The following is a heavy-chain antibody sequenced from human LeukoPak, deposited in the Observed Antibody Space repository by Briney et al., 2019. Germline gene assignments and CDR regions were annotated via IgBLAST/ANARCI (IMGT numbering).Heavy chain of an antibody. CDR1: GFTFCSYW. CDR3: ARAQIGEYGSRSYAFDI. Sequence: GGSLRLSCAASGFTFCSYWMSWVRQAPGKGLEWVANIKQDGSEKYYVDSVKGRFNISRDNAKNSLYLQMNSLRAEDTAVYYCARAQIGEYGSRSYAFDIWGQGTMVTVSS. J-gene: IGHJ3*02. D-gene: IGHD3-10*01. V-gene: IGHV3-7*01. CDR2: IKQDGSEK.